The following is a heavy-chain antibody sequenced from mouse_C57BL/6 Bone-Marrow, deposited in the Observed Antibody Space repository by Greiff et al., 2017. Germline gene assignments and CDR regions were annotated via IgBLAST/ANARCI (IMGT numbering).Heavy chain of an antibody. V-gene: IGHV1-12*01. CDR3: ARWGLLCYAMDY. CDR2: IYPGNGDT. Sequence: QVQLQQPGAELVRPGASVKMSCKASGYTFTSYYMHWVKQTPRQGLEWIGAIYPGNGDTTYNQKFKGKATLTVDKSSSTAYMQLSSLTSEDSAVYFCARWGLLCYAMDYWGQGTSVTVSS. J-gene: IGHJ4*01. D-gene: IGHD2-1*01. CDR1: GYTFTSYY.